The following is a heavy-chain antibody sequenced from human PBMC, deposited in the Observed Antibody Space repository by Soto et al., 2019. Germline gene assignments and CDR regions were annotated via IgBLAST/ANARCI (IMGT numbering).Heavy chain of an antibody. V-gene: IGHV3-23*01. Sequence: GGSLRLSCAASGFTFSSYAMSWVRQAPGKGLEWVSAISGSGGSTYYADSVKGRFTISRDNSKNTLYLQMNSLRAEDTAVYYCAKGPITEGIAAAGTLHRGYYYGMDVWGQGTTVTVSS. CDR1: GFTFSSYA. CDR2: ISGSGGST. D-gene: IGHD6-13*01. CDR3: AKGPITEGIAAAGTLHRGYYYGMDV. J-gene: IGHJ6*02.